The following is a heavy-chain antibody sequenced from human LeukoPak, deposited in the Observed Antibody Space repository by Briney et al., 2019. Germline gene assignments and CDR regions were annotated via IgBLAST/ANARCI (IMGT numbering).Heavy chain of an antibody. CDR3: ARDRIVVIGGYYFDY. J-gene: IGHJ4*02. CDR2: ISYDGSNK. Sequence: PGGSLRLSCAGSGFTFSSYAMHWVRQAPGKGLEWVAVISYDGSNKYYADSVKGRFTISRDNSKNTLYLQMNSLRAEDTAVYYCARDRIVVIGGYYFDYWGQGTLVTVSS. V-gene: IGHV3-30*04. CDR1: GFTFSSYA. D-gene: IGHD3-22*01.